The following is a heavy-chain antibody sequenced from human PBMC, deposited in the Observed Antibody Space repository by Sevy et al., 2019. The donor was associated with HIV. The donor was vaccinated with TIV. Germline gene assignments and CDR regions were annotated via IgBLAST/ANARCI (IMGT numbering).Heavy chain of an antibody. CDR3: AREQLRSHYYYYYYMDV. Sequence: SETLSLTCTVSGGSISSYYWSWIRQPAGKGLEWIGRIYTSGSTNYNPSLKSRVTMSVDTSKNQFSLKLSSVTAADTAVYYCAREQLRSHYYYYYYMDVWGKGTTVTVSS. V-gene: IGHV4-4*07. J-gene: IGHJ6*03. D-gene: IGHD5-18*01. CDR1: GGSISSYY. CDR2: IYTSGST.